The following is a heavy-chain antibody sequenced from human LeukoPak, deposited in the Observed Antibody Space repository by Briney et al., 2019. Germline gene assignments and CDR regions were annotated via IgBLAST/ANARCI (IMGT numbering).Heavy chain of an antibody. CDR2: ISFHGRT. D-gene: IGHD6-13*01. CDR1: GGAIGSDY. CDR3: LKDYSSPYHYFDS. J-gene: IGHJ4*02. Sequence: PSETLSLTCSVTGGAIGSDYWSWIRQSPERGLEWIGYISFHGRTNYNPSLKYRVTMSVDTSKNQLSLRVTSVTAADTAVFYCLKDYSSPYHYFDSWGQGTLVTVSS. V-gene: IGHV4-59*01.